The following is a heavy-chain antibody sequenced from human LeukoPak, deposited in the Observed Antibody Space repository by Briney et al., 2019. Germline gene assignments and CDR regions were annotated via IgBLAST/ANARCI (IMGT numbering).Heavy chain of an antibody. CDR2: ISGSAGST. Sequence: PGGSLRLSCAASGFTFFTHAMSWVRQAPGKGLEWVSTISGSAGSTYHADSVKGRFTISRDNSNNTLSLQMISLRAEDTAKYYCAKGGNSYGFLFDNWGQGTLVTVSS. V-gene: IGHV3-23*01. CDR1: GFTFFTHA. J-gene: IGHJ4*02. D-gene: IGHD5-18*01. CDR3: AKGGNSYGFLFDN.